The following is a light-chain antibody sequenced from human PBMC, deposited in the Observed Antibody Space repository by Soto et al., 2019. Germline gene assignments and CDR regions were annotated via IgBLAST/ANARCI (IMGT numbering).Light chain of an antibody. CDR1: QSVSSY. Sequence: EIVLTQSPATLSLSPGERATLSCRASQSVSSYLAWYQQKPGQAPRLLIYDASNRATGIPARFSGSGSGTDFTLTISSLEPEDFAVYYGQQRSNWPITVGQGTRLEI. V-gene: IGKV3-11*01. CDR2: DAS. CDR3: QQRSNWPIT. J-gene: IGKJ5*01.